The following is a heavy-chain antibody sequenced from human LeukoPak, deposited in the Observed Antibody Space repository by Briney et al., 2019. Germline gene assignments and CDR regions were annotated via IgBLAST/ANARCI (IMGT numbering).Heavy chain of an antibody. CDR2: ISGSGGST. CDR3: AKHIDITMIVVVIPDDAFDI. Sequence: GGSLRLSCAASGFTFSSYAMSWVRQAPGKGLEWVSAISGSGGSTYYADSVKGRLTISRDNSKNTLYLQMNSLRAEDTAVYYCAKHIDITMIVVVIPDDAFDIWGQGTMVTVSS. J-gene: IGHJ3*02. V-gene: IGHV3-23*01. CDR1: GFTFSSYA. D-gene: IGHD3-22*01.